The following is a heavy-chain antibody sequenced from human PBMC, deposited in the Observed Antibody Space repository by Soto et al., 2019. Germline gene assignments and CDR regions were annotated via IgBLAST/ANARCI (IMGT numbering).Heavy chain of an antibody. J-gene: IGHJ4*02. Sequence: GGSLRLSCTAPGFTFGDYAMSWFRQAPGKGLEWVGFIISKAYGGTTEYAASVKGRFTISRDDSKSIAYLQMNSLKTEDTAVYYCTRVLIRYFDWLLPGDYWGQGTLVTVSS. V-gene: IGHV3-49*03. CDR1: GFTFGDYA. CDR3: TRVLIRYFDWLLPGDY. CDR2: IISKAYGGTT. D-gene: IGHD3-9*01.